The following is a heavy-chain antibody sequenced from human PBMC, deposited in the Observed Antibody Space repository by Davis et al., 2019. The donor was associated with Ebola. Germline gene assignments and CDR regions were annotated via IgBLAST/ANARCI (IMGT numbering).Heavy chain of an antibody. V-gene: IGHV4-31*03. CDR3: ATSTSTGWPLGHYHMDV. CDR2: IYSSGST. D-gene: IGHD6-19*01. CDR1: GGPIGRGGYY. J-gene: IGHJ6*03. Sequence: PSETLSLTCTVSGGPIGRGGYYWNWIRQHPGKGLEWIGSIYSSGSTDYNPSLQSRITISIDTSKNQFALNLSSVTAADTAVYHCATSTSTGWPLGHYHMDVWGKGTTVTVSS.